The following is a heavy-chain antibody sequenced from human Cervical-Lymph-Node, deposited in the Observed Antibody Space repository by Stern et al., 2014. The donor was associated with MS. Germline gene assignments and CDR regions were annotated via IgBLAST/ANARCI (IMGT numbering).Heavy chain of an antibody. D-gene: IGHD4-17*01. J-gene: IGHJ4*02. V-gene: IGHV3-74*02. CDR2: SKYDGSRT. CDR3: ASNNHYGVSLDD. CDR1: GFTFSSYW. Sequence: QLVQSGAGLVQPGGSLRLSCAASGFTFSSYWMHWVRQAPGQGLVCVSDSKYDGSRTNYADSVKARFTISRANAKRSMFLQMNSLKADDTAVYYCASNNHYGVSLDDWGQGALVTVSS.